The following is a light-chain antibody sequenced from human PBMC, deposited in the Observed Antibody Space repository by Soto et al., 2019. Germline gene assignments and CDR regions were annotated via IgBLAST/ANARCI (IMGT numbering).Light chain of an antibody. Sequence: EIVLTQSPGTLSLSPGERATLSCRASQSVSSSYLAWYQQNPGQPPRLLIYGASSRATGIPDRFSGSGSGTDFTLTNSRLEPEDFAVYYCQQYGGSSYTFGQGTKLEIK. V-gene: IGKV3-20*01. J-gene: IGKJ2*01. CDR2: GAS. CDR1: QSVSSSY. CDR3: QQYGGSSYT.